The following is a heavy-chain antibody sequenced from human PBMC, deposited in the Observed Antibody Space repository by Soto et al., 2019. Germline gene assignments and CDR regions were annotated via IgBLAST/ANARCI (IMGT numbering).Heavy chain of an antibody. J-gene: IGHJ6*02. Sequence: GESLKISCKGSGYSFTSYWISWVRQMPGKGLEWMGRIDPSDSYTNYSPSFQGHVTISADKSISTAYLQWSSLKASDTAMYYCARPGYCSGGSCFNYYYYGMDVWGQGTTVTVSS. D-gene: IGHD2-15*01. CDR3: ARPGYCSGGSCFNYYYYGMDV. CDR1: GYSFTSYW. CDR2: IDPSDSYT. V-gene: IGHV5-10-1*01.